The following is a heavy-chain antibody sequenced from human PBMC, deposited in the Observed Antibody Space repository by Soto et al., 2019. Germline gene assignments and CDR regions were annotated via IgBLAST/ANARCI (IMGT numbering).Heavy chain of an antibody. CDR1: GFAFSGYA. J-gene: IGHJ4*02. V-gene: IGHV3-30-3*01. Sequence: GGSLRLSCAASGFAFSGYAMHWVRQAPGKGLEWVAVISYDGSNKYYADSVKGRFTISRDNSKNTLYLQMNSLRAEDTAVYYCARDLYGDYSMYYFDYWGQGTLVTVSS. D-gene: IGHD4-17*01. CDR3: ARDLYGDYSMYYFDY. CDR2: ISYDGSNK.